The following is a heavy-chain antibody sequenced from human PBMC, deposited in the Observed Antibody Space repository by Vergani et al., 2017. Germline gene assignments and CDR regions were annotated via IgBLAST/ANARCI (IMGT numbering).Heavy chain of an antibody. CDR1: GGTFSSYA. CDR2: IIPILGTA. V-gene: IGHV1-69*11. CDR3: WRPAAGSGDGDY. D-gene: IGHD6-13*01. J-gene: IGHJ4*02. Sequence: QVHLVQSGAEVKKPGSSVKVSCKASGGTFSSYAISWVRQAPGQGLEWMGRIIPILGTANYAQKFQGRDTITADESTSTAYMELSSLRSEDTAVYYCWRPAAGSGDGDYWGQGTLVTVSS.